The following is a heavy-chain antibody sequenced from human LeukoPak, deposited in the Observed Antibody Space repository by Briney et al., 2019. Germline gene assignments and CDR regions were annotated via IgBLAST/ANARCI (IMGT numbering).Heavy chain of an antibody. CDR3: ARAPERWYSYGSYTYYYMDV. Sequence: SETLSLTCTVSGGSISSYYWNWIRQPPGKGLEWIGSISYSGSTNYNPSLESRVTISVDASKNQISLKLSSVTAADTTVYYCARAPERWYSYGSYTYYYMDVWGKGTTVTVSS. D-gene: IGHD5-18*01. CDR1: GGSISSYY. V-gene: IGHV4-59*01. J-gene: IGHJ6*03. CDR2: ISYSGST.